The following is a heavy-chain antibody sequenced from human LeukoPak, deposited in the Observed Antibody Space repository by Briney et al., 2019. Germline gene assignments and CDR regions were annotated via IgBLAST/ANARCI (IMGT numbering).Heavy chain of an antibody. J-gene: IGHJ4*02. CDR2: ISYDGSNK. CDR3: AKIFPIAAAADFDY. CDR1: GFTFSSYG. D-gene: IGHD6-13*01. V-gene: IGHV3-30*18. Sequence: PGGSLRLSCAAPGFTFSSYGMHWVRQAPGKGLEWVAVISYDGSNKYYADSVKGRFTISRDNSKNTLYLQMNSLRAEDTAVYYCAKIFPIAAAADFDYWGQGTLVTVSS.